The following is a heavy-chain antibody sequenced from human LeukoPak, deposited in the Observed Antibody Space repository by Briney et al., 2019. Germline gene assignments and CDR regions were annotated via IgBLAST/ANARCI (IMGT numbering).Heavy chain of an antibody. V-gene: IGHV4-39*01. CDR3: ARVPAARGYYYYYYMDV. CDR2: IYYSGST. CDR1: GGSISSSSYY. D-gene: IGHD2-2*01. Sequence: SETLSLTCTVSGGSISSSSYYWGWIRQPPGKGLEWIGSIYYSGSTYYNPSLKSPATISVDTSKNQFSLKRSSVTAADTAVYYCARVPAARGYYYYYYMDVWGKGTTVTVSS. J-gene: IGHJ6*03.